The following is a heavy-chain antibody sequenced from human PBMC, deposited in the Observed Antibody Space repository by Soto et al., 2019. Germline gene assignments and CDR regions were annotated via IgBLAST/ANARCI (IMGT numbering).Heavy chain of an antibody. V-gene: IGHV1-69*12. D-gene: IGHD6-13*01. CDR2: IIPIFGTA. Sequence: QVQLVQSGAEVKKPGSSVQVSCNASGGTFSSYAISWARQAPGQGLEWMGGIIPIFGTANYAQKFQGRVTITADETTSTAYKELSSLRAEETAVYYCARDVIAAAGTAGWGQGTLVTVSS. CDR1: GGTFSSYA. J-gene: IGHJ4*02. CDR3: ARDVIAAAGTAG.